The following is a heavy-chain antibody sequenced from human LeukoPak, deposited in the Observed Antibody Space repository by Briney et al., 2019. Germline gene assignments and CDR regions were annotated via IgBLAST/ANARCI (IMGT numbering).Heavy chain of an antibody. CDR2: IYHSGST. CDR1: GGSISSYY. CDR3: ARGLTGYSGYNDAFDI. V-gene: IGHV4-38-2*02. J-gene: IGHJ3*02. Sequence: SETLSLTCTVSGGSISSYYWGWIRQPPGKGLEWIGSIYHSGSTYYNPSLKSRVTISVDTSKNQFSLKLSSVTAADTAVYYCARGLTGYSGYNDAFDIWGQGTTVTVSS. D-gene: IGHD5-12*01.